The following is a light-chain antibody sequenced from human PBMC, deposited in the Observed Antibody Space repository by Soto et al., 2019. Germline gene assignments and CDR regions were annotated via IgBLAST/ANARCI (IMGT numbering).Light chain of an antibody. CDR2: AAS. Sequence: DIQMTQSPSSLSASVGERVTITCRASQGISNYLAWYQQKPGKVPKLLMYAASTLQSGVPSRFSGSGSGTDFTLTISSLQPEDVATYYCQRYNSVLLTFVGGTRVEIK. V-gene: IGKV1-27*01. CDR3: QRYNSVLLT. CDR1: QGISNY. J-gene: IGKJ4*01.